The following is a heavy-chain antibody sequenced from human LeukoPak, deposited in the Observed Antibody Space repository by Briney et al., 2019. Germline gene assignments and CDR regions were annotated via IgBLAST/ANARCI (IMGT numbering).Heavy chain of an antibody. Sequence: GESLKISCKGSGHSFTSYWISWVRQMPGKGPEWMGRIDPSDSYTNYSPSFQGHVTISADKSITTAYLHLSSLKASDSAMYYCARHPGTSGCYGDWGQGTLVTVSS. J-gene: IGHJ4*02. CDR3: ARHPGTSGCYGD. V-gene: IGHV5-10-1*01. D-gene: IGHD6-19*01. CDR1: GHSFTSYW. CDR2: IDPSDSYT.